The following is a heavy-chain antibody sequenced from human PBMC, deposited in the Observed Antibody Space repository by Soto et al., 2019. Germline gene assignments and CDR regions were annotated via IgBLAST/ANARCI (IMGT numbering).Heavy chain of an antibody. CDR1: GFPFSSYG. D-gene: IGHD1-20*01. J-gene: IGHJ5*02. CDR2: IWYDGSNK. Sequence: GSLRLSCAASGFPFSSYGMHWVRQAPGKGLEWVAVIWYDGSNKYYADSVKGRFTISRDNSKNTLYLQMNTLRTEDTAVVAVTGSLDNWLDPWGQGILVTVSS. CDR3: TGSLDNWLDP. V-gene: IGHV3-30*02.